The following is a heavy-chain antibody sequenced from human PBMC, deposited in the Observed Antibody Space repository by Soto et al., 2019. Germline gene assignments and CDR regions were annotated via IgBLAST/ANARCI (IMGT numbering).Heavy chain of an antibody. J-gene: IGHJ4*02. CDR2: IYPGDSDT. D-gene: IGHD2-15*01. Sequence: PGESLKISCKGFGYSFTSHWIGWVRQMPGKGLEWMGIIYPGDSDTRYSPSLQGQVTISADKSISTAYLQWRSLKASDTAMYYCATLRADCSGGSCYSYYFEYWGQGTLVTVSS. CDR1: GYSFTSHW. V-gene: IGHV5-51*01. CDR3: ATLRADCSGGSCYSYYFEY.